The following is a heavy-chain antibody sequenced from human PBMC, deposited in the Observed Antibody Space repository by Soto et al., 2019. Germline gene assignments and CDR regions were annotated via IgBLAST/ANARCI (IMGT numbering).Heavy chain of an antibody. CDR2: IVVGSGNT. D-gene: IGHD3-3*01. CDR1: GFTFTSSA. J-gene: IGHJ6*03. V-gene: IGHV1-58*02. CDR3: AADSGFWSGTTSRSYYMDV. Sequence: GASVKVSCKASGFTFTSSAMQWVRQARGQRLEWIGWIVVGSGNTNYAQKFQERVTITRDMSTSTAYMELSSLRSEDTAVYYCAADSGFWSGTTSRSYYMDVWGKGTTVTVSS.